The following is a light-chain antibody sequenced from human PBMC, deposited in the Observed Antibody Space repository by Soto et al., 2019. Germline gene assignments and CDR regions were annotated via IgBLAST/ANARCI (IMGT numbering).Light chain of an antibody. CDR3: CSYAGSYSYV. V-gene: IGLV2-11*01. J-gene: IGLJ1*01. Sequence: QSALTQPRSVSGSPGQSVTIYCTGTSSDVGGYNYVSWYQQHPGKAPKLMIYDVSKRPSGVPDRFSGSKSGNTASLTISGLQAEDEDDYYCCSYAGSYSYVFGTGTKLTVL. CDR2: DVS. CDR1: SSDVGGYNY.